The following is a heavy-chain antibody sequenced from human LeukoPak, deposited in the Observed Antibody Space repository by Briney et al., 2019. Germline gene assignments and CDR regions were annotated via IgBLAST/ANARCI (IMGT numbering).Heavy chain of an antibody. CDR1: AFNFRIYA. CDR2: ISRSGSSM. J-gene: IGHJ4*02. D-gene: IGHD2-2*01. V-gene: IGHV3-48*03. Sequence: GGSLRLSCVASAFNFRIYAMNWVRQAPGKGLEWVSYISRSGSSMYYADSVKGRFTISRDNAKNSLYLQMSSLRAEDTSVYYCARLPSYCSSTSCLDYWGQGTLVTVSS. CDR3: ARLPSYCSSTSCLDY.